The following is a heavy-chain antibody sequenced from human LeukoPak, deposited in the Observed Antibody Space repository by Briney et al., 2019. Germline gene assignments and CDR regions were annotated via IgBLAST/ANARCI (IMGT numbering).Heavy chain of an antibody. J-gene: IGHJ3*02. D-gene: IGHD1-26*01. CDR3: ARDRRVGATWSAGAFDI. CDR2: TSSSGDSI. CDR1: GFSLTTYE. V-gene: IGHV3-48*03. Sequence: PGGSLRLSCAASGFSLTTYEMNWVRQAPGKGLEWVSYTSSSGDSIYYADSVKGRFTISRDNAKNSLSLQMNSLRAEDTAIYYCARDRRVGATWSAGAFDIWGQGTTVTVSS.